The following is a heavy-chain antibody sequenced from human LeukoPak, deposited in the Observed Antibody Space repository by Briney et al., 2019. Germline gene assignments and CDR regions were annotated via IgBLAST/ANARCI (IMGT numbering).Heavy chain of an antibody. CDR3: ARATDISSWYLAY. Sequence: ASVKVSCKASGYTFTGYYMHWVRQAPGQELEWMGWLSPNSGDTKFPQKLQGRVTMTRDTSISTAYMELSRLRSDDTAVYYCARATDISSWYLAYWGQGTLVTVSS. V-gene: IGHV1-2*02. CDR2: LSPNSGDT. J-gene: IGHJ4*02. CDR1: GYTFTGYY. D-gene: IGHD6-13*01.